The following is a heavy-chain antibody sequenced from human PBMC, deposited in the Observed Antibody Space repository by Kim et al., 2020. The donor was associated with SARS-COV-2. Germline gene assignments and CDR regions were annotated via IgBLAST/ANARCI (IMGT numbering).Heavy chain of an antibody. J-gene: IGHJ4*02. D-gene: IGHD7-27*01. CDR1: GFSFNSFW. CDR2: INQDGSEK. V-gene: IGHV3-7*01. Sequence: GGSLRLSCAASGFSFNSFWMSWVRQAPGKGLEWLANINQDGSEKKYADSVKGRCTISRDNAENSVYLQMNSLRVEDNAVYYCARDAWAQRGTDGFDYWGQGTLVTVSS. CDR3: ARDAWAQRGTDGFDY.